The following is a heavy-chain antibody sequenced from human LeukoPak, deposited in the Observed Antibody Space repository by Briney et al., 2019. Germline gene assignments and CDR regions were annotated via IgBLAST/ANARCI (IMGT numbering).Heavy chain of an antibody. CDR3: ARVERGRYCSGGSCLDY. Sequence: PSETLSLTCAVYGGSFSGYYWSWIRQPPGKGLEWIGEINHSGSTNYNPSLKSRVTISVDTSKNQFSLKLSSVTAADTAVYYCARVERGRYCSGGSCLDYWGQGTLVTVSS. D-gene: IGHD2-15*01. CDR2: INHSGST. V-gene: IGHV4-34*01. CDR1: GGSFSGYY. J-gene: IGHJ4*02.